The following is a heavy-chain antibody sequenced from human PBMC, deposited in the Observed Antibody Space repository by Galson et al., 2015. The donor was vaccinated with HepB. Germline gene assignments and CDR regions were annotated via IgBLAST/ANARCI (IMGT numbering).Heavy chain of an antibody. D-gene: IGHD3-10*01. CDR2: IDPSDSYT. Sequence: QSGAEVKKPGESLRISCKGSGYNFTDYWISWVRQTPGTGLEWMGRIDPSDSYTNYSPSFQGHVTISVDKSFSTAYLQWSSLKAFDTAMYYCAREPRQFLVREARTAGGPHWGQGTLVTVSS. V-gene: IGHV5-10-1*01. J-gene: IGHJ4*02. CDR1: GYNFTDYW. CDR3: AREPRQFLVREARTAGGPH.